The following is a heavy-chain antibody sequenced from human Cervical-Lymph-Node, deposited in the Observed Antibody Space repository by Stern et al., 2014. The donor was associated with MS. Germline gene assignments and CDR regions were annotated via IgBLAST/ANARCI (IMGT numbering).Heavy chain of an antibody. Sequence: QVQLEQSETEVKRPGASVKVSCKASGGSFSDYGFSWVRQAPGQGLEWMGGIIPMFGPPNYAPRFQGRVTMTADKSTTTVFMELSSLRYEDTAVYYCARQADSGSYFEYWGQGTLVTVSP. J-gene: IGHJ4*02. D-gene: IGHD2-15*01. V-gene: IGHV1-69*06. CDR2: IIPMFGPP. CDR3: ARQADSGSYFEY. CDR1: GGSFSDYG.